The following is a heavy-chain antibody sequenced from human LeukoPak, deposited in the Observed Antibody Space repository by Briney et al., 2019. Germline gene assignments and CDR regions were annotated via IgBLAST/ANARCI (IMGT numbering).Heavy chain of an antibody. CDR1: GYTFTSYD. Sequence: ASVKVSCKASGYTFTSYDINWVRQATGQGLEWMGWMNPNSGNTGYAQKFQGRVTMTRNTSISTAYMELSSLRSEDTAVYYCAAFISTQWLTSVGAFDIWGQGTMVTVSS. CDR2: MNPNSGNT. J-gene: IGHJ3*02. D-gene: IGHD3-22*01. CDR3: AAFISTQWLTSVGAFDI. V-gene: IGHV1-8*01.